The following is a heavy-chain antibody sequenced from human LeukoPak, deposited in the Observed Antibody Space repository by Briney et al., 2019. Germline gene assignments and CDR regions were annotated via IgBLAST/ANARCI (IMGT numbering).Heavy chain of an antibody. Sequence: GESLKISCQGSGYSFTNYWTAWVRQMPGKGLGWMGNIYPADSDTRYSPSFQGQVAISADKPTSTAYLQWSSLKTSDTAIYYCARRSGSYSDFDAWGQGTLVTV. CDR1: GYSFTNYW. D-gene: IGHD1-26*01. V-gene: IGHV5-51*01. CDR2: IYPADSDT. J-gene: IGHJ4*02. CDR3: ARRSGSYSDFDA.